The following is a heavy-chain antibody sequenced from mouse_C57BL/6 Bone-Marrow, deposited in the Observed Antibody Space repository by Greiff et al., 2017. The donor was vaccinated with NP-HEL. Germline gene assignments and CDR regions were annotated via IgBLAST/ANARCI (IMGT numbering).Heavy chain of an antibody. Sequence: QVQLQQSGAELMKPGASVKLSCKATGYTFTGYWIEWVKQRPGHGLEWIGEILPGSGSTNYNEKFKSKATLTVDKSSSTAYMQLSSLTSEDSAVYYCANHYYGSSYWYFDVWGTGTTVTVSS. CDR2: ILPGSGST. CDR3: ANHYYGSSYWYFDV. D-gene: IGHD1-1*01. V-gene: IGHV1-9*01. CDR1: GYTFTGYW. J-gene: IGHJ1*03.